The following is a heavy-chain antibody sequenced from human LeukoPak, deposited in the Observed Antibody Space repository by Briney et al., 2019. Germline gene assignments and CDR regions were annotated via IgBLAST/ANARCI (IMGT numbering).Heavy chain of an antibody. V-gene: IGHV3-15*07. CDR1: GFTFSNAW. J-gene: IGHJ5*02. Sequence: GGSLRLSCATSGFTFSNAWMNWVRQAPGKGLEWVGRIRSNSDGGTIGYAAPVKGRFTLSRDDSKTTLYLQMNSLQTEDTAVYYCATDFYDSTWGQGTLVTVSS. D-gene: IGHD3-22*01. CDR3: ATDFYDST. CDR2: IRSNSDGGTI.